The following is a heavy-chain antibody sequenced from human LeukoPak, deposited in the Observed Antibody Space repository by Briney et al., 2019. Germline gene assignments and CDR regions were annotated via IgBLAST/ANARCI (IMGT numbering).Heavy chain of an antibody. J-gene: IGHJ3*02. D-gene: IGHD3-10*01. CDR2: IIPILGIA. V-gene: IGHV1-69*04. CDR1: GGTFSSYA. CDR3: ARDLSYYGSGNDTGI. Sequence: ASVKVSCKASGGTFSSYAISWVRQAPGQGLGWMGRIIPILGIANYAQKFQGRVTITADKSTSTAYMELSSLRSEDTAVYYCARDLSYYGSGNDTGIWGQGTMVTVSS.